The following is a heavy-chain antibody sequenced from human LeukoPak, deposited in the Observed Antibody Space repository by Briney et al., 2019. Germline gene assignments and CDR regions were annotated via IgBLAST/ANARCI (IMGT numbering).Heavy chain of an antibody. D-gene: IGHD2-8*02. CDR1: GGSFSGYY. Sequence: PSETLSLTCAVYGGSFSGYYWSWIRQPPGKGLEWIGEINHSGSTNYNPSLKSRVTISVDTSKNQFSLKLSSVTAADTAVYYCARGYWYLVYWGQGTLVTVSS. CDR2: INHSGST. CDR3: ARGYWYLVY. J-gene: IGHJ4*02. V-gene: IGHV4-34*01.